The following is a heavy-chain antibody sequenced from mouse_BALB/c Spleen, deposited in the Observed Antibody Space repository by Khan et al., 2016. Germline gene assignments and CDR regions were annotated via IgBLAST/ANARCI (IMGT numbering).Heavy chain of an antibody. CDR1: FFTIQDTY. D-gene: IGHD2-4*01. Sequence: EVQLQKPGAELVTPLSSVQFSFPVSFFTIQDTYMHWVNQRPEQGLEWIGRIDPANGNTKYDPKFQDKATITADTSSNTAYLQLSSLTSDDTAVYYCSRGVYDYEFAYWSQGTLVTVSA. CDR3: SRGVYDYEFAY. V-gene: IGHV14-3*02. J-gene: IGHJ3*01. CDR2: IDPANGNT.